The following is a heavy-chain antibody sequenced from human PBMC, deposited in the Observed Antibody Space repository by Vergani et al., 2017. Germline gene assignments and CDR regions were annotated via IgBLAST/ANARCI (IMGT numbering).Heavy chain of an antibody. Sequence: QVQLQESGPGLVKSSETLSLTCSVSFDSIRNLYCNLIRQPPGKGLEWIGSIHYSENTNYNPSLKTRVTISVDTSKNHFSLTLTSVTAADTAVYYCASDTHSGQRADRWGQGILVTVTS. D-gene: IGHD6-19*01. CDR2: IHYSENT. V-gene: IGHV4-59*11. CDR3: ASDTHSGQRADR. J-gene: IGHJ5*02. CDR1: FDSIRNLY.